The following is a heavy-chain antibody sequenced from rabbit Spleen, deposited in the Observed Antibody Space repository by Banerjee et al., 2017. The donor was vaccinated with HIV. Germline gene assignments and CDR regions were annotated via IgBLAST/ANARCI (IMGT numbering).Heavy chain of an antibody. D-gene: IGHD8-1*01. J-gene: IGHJ6*01. CDR2: VYAGSSGTT. Sequence: EESGGGLVQPEGSLTLTCTASGFSFSSSSWICWVRQAPGKGLEWIACVYAGSSGTTYYASWVKGRFTVSKTSSTTVTLQMTSLTAADTATYFCARDTGSSFSTYGMDLWGPGTLAPS. CDR3: ARDTGSSFSTYGMDL. CDR1: GFSFSSSSW. V-gene: IGHV1S45*01.